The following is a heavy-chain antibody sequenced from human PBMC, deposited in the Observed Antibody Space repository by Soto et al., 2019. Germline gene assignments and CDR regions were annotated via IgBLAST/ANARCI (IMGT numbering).Heavy chain of an antibody. V-gene: IGHV1-69*01. D-gene: IGHD3-16*01. CDR1: GGSFGSSA. CDR2: IIPVFDKA. CDR3: ARLRRDWGDAFDL. Sequence: QVQLVQSGADVKKPGSSVKVSYKTSGGSFGSSAISWVRQAPTQGLEWMGEIIPVFDKANYAQNFQGRLNITADELTGTVFMELSSLRSEDTAVYFCARLRRDWGDAFDLCGLGTFVTVSS. J-gene: IGHJ3*01.